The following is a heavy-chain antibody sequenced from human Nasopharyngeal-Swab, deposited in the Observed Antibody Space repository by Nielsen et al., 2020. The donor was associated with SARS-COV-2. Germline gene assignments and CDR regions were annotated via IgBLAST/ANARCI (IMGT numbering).Heavy chain of an antibody. CDR2: INHSGST. V-gene: IGHV4-34*01. Sequence: PGKGLEWIGEINHSGSTNYNTSLKSRVTISVDTSKNQFSLKLSSVTAADTAAYYCARGQGPRHYYDSSGYYYDVLGRGYYFDYWGQGTLVTVSS. CDR3: ARGQGPRHYYDSSGYYYDVLGRGYYFDY. D-gene: IGHD3-22*01. J-gene: IGHJ4*02.